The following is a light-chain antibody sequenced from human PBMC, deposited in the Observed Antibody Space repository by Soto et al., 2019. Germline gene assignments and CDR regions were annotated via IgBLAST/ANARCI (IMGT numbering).Light chain of an antibody. CDR1: SRDVGGYNY. CDR3: SSYTASSTWV. Sequence: QSALTQPASVSGSPGQSITISCTGTSRDVGGYNYVSRYQISPGKAPKLIIYEVSNRPSGVSDRFSGSRSGNTASLAISGLQPEDEADYYCSSYTASSTWVFGGGTKVTVL. V-gene: IGLV2-14*01. CDR2: EVS. J-gene: IGLJ3*02.